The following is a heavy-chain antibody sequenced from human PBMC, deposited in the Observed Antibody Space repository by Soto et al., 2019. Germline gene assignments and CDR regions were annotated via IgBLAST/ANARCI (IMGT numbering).Heavy chain of an antibody. CDR3: AKVRGGVRSHPMDYYYYGMDV. CDR1: GFTFSSYA. D-gene: IGHD3-16*01. Sequence: GGSLRLSCAASGFTFSSYAMSWVRQAPGKGLEWVSAISGSGGSTYYADSVKGRFTISRDNSKNTLYLQMNSLRAEDTAVYYCAKVRGGVRSHPMDYYYYGMDVWGQGTTVTVSS. CDR2: ISGSGGST. J-gene: IGHJ6*02. V-gene: IGHV3-23*01.